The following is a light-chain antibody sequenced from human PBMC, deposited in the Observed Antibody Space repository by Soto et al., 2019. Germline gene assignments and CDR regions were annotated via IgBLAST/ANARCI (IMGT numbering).Light chain of an antibody. CDR3: QQSYSTRGT. V-gene: IGKV1-39*01. J-gene: IGKJ1*01. CDR2: AAS. CDR1: QSISNW. Sequence: DIHMTQSPSPLPASVGDRVTITCRASQSISNWLAWYQQKPGKAPKLLIYAASSLQSGVPSRFSGSRSGTDFTLTISYLQPEDFATYYCQQSYSTRGTFGQGTKVDIK.